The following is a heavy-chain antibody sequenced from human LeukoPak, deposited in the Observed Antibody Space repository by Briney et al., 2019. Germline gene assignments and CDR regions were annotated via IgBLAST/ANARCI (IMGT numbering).Heavy chain of an antibody. CDR3: ARMYSSSWYKANWFDP. V-gene: IGHV1-3*01. CDR2: INAGNGNT. CDR1: GYTFTSYA. Sequence: GASVKVSCKASGYTFTSYAMHWVRQAPGQRLEWMGWINAGNGNTKYSQKFQGRVTITRDTSASTAYMGLSSLRSEDTAVYYCARMYSSSWYKANWFDPWGQGTLVTVSS. D-gene: IGHD6-13*01. J-gene: IGHJ5*02.